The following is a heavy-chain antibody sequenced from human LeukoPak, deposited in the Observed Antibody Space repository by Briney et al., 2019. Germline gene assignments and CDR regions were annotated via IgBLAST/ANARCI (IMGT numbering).Heavy chain of an antibody. CDR3: AKDIRDYYDSSGSYDY. J-gene: IGHJ4*02. V-gene: IGHV3-30*02. CDR1: GFTLSSYG. CDR2: IRYDGSNK. D-gene: IGHD3-22*01. Sequence: GGSLRLSCAASGFTLSSYGMHWVRQAPGKGLEWVAFIRYDGSNKYYADSVKGRFTISRDNSKNTLYLQMNSLRAEDTALYYCAKDIRDYYDSSGSYDYWGQGTLVTVSS.